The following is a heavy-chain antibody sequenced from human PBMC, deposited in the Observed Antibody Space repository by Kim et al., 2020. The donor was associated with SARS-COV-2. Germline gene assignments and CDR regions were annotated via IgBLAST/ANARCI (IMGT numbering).Heavy chain of an antibody. Sequence: SETLSLTCAVSGGSISSSNWWSWVRQPPGKGLEWIGEIYHSGSTNYNPSLKSRVTISVDKSKNQFSLKLSSVTAADTAVYYCARGTDSSSWDPYYFDYWGQGTLVTVSS. CDR2: IYHSGST. CDR3: ARGTDSSSWDPYYFDY. J-gene: IGHJ4*02. CDR1: GGSISSSNW. D-gene: IGHD6-13*01. V-gene: IGHV4-4*02.